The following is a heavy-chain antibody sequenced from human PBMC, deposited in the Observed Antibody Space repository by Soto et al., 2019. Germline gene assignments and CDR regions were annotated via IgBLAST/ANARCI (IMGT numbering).Heavy chain of an antibody. Sequence: QVHPVQSGAEVKKPGASVKVSCKASGYTFTDYYLNWVRQAPGQGLVWMGWINPNSGDTNYAQVFQGRVTMTRDTSTSTVYMEVSSLRSDDTAMFYCARIGRTSAFDMWGQGTLVTVSS. CDR1: GYTFTDYY. J-gene: IGHJ3*02. V-gene: IGHV1-2*02. D-gene: IGHD1-1*01. CDR2: INPNSGDT. CDR3: ARIGRTSAFDM.